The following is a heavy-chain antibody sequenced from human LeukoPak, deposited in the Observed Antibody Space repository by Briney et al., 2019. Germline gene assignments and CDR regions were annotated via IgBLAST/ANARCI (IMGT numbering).Heavy chain of an antibody. V-gene: IGHV3-7*01. Sequence: PSETLSLTCTVSGGSISSSSYYWGWIRQTPGKGLEWVAKIKADGGEKDHVASVKGRFTISRDNAKNSLYLQMNSLRVEDTAVYYCARGPAASGYYDSRGRYGYFDYWGQGTLVTVSS. CDR1: GGSISSSSYY. D-gene: IGHD3-22*01. J-gene: IGHJ4*02. CDR3: ARGPAASGYYDSRGRYGYFDY. CDR2: IKADGGEK.